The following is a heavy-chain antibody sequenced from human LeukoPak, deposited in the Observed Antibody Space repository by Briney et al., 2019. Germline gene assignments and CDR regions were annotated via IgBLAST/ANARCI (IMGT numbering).Heavy chain of an antibody. V-gene: IGHV3-30*02. D-gene: IGHD3-3*01. Sequence: GSLRLSCAASGFTFSNYGMHWVRQAPGKGLEWVATIRYDDGNTKNYADSVKGRFTISRDNSQNTLYLQMNDLRAEDTAGYYCAKSPYYDFWPFDYWGQGTLVTVSS. J-gene: IGHJ4*02. CDR3: AKSPYYDFWPFDY. CDR1: GFTFSNYG. CDR2: IRYDDGNTK.